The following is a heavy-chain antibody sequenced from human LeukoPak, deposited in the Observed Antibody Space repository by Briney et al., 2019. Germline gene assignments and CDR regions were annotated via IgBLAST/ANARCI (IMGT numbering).Heavy chain of an antibody. V-gene: IGHV3-7*03. CDR3: ARGPAYGGRTDYLDY. CDR2: IKQGGGER. J-gene: IGHJ4*02. Sequence: AGGSLRLSRAASGFTFSSPWMNWVRQAPGKGREWVANIKQGGGERNYLDSVKGRFTISRDDAKNSLYLQMNSLRAEDTAIYYCARGPAYGGRTDYLDYWGQGTLVTVSS. CDR1: GFTFSSPW. D-gene: IGHD4-23*01.